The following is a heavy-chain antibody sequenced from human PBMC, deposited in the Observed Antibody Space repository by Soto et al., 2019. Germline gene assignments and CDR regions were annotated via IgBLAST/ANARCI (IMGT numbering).Heavy chain of an antibody. J-gene: IGHJ3*02. Sequence: SETLSLTCAVYGGSFSGYYWSWIRQPPGKGLEWIGEINHSGSTNYNPSLKSRVTITVDTSKNKFSLKLSSVTAADTAVYYCARDCSGGSCYRAFDIWGQGTMVTVSS. D-gene: IGHD2-15*01. CDR2: INHSGST. V-gene: IGHV4-34*01. CDR3: ARDCSGGSCYRAFDI. CDR1: GGSFSGYY.